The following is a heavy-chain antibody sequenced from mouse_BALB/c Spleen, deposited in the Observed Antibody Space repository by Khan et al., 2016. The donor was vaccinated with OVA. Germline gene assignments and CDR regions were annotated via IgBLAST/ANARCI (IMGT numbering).Heavy chain of an antibody. CDR3: TRSGWAAFAY. Sequence: QVQLQQSGAELVKPGASVKLSCKASGYTFTSYYIYWVKQRPGQGLEWIGGINPSNGGTYFNEKFESKATLPVDKSSSTACMQVISLTSEDSAVYYCTRSGWAAFAYWGQGTLVTVSA. V-gene: IGHV1S81*02. CDR2: INPSNGGT. CDR1: GYTFTSYY. D-gene: IGHD1-1*02. J-gene: IGHJ3*01.